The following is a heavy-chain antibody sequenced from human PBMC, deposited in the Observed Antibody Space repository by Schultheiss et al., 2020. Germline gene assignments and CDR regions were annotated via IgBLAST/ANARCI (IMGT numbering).Heavy chain of an antibody. D-gene: IGHD3-16*02. CDR1: GGSISSYY. Sequence: SETLSLTCTVSGGSISSYYWSWIRQPPGKGLQWIGRIYTSGHTNYNPSLESRVTMSVDMSKNQFSLKLSSVTAADTAVYYCARVRIMITFGGVIVPRAWFDPWGQGTLVTVSS. CDR3: ARVRIMITFGGVIVPRAWFDP. J-gene: IGHJ5*02. CDR2: IYTSGHT. V-gene: IGHV4-4*07.